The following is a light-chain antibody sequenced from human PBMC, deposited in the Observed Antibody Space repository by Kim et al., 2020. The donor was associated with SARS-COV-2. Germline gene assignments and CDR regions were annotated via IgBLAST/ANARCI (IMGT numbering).Light chain of an antibody. J-gene: IGLJ3*02. CDR2: RDT. Sequence: SVALGQTARITLGGNNIVTKNVHWYQQNPGQAPVLVMYRDTNRPSGIPERFSGSNSGNTATLTISRAQAGDEADYYCQVWDSSTWVFGGGTQLTVL. CDR1: NIVTKN. V-gene: IGLV3-9*01. CDR3: QVWDSSTWV.